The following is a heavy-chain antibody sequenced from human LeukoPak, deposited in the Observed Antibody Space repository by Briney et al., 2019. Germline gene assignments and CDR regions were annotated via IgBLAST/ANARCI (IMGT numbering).Heavy chain of an antibody. CDR1: GFTFSSYE. Sequence: PGGSLRLSCAASGFTFSSYEMNWVRQAPGKGLEWISCISASGTLTHYADSVEGRFTISRDNAKNSLYLQMNSLRAEDTAVYYCARDGTPIHSSGWVYMDVWGKGTTVTISS. J-gene: IGHJ6*04. D-gene: IGHD6-25*01. V-gene: IGHV3-48*03. CDR3: ARDGTPIHSSGWVYMDV. CDR2: ISASGTLT.